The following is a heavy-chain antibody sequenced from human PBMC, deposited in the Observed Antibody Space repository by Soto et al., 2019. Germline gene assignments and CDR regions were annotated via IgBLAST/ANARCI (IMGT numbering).Heavy chain of an antibody. Sequence: ETLSLTCTVSGGSISSYYWSWIRQPPGKGLEWIGYIYYSGSTNYNPSLKSRVTISVDTSKNQFSLKLSSVTAADTAVYYCARYYGSGSYGYYYYGMDVWGQGTTVTVS. CDR3: ARYYGSGSYGYYYYGMDV. D-gene: IGHD3-10*01. CDR2: IYYSGST. V-gene: IGHV4-59*01. CDR1: GGSISSYY. J-gene: IGHJ6*02.